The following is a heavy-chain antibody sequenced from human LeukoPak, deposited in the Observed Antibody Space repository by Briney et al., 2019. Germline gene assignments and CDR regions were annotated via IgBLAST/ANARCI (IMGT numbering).Heavy chain of an antibody. D-gene: IGHD3-22*01. Sequence: ASVKVSCKASGYTFTGYYMHWVRQVLGQGLEWMGWINPNSGVTKYAQMFQGRVTMTRDTSISTAYMELSRLRSDDTAVYYCARVGYYYDSSGPLYWGQGTLVTVSS. V-gene: IGHV1-2*02. CDR1: GYTFTGYY. CDR3: ARVGYYYDSSGPLY. CDR2: INPNSGVT. J-gene: IGHJ4*02.